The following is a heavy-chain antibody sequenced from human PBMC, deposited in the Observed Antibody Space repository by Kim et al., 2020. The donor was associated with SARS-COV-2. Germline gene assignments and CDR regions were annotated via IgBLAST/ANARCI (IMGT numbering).Heavy chain of an antibody. V-gene: IGHV4-34*01. D-gene: IGHD3-22*01. CDR2: INHRGST. CDR1: GGSFSGYY. J-gene: IGHJ4*02. Sequence: SETLSLTCAVYGGSFSGYYWSWIRQAPGKGLEWMGEINHRGSTNYNPSLKSRVTVSADSSKSQFSLKLSSVTAADTAVYYCARGLRKITLIIVVATSESVYFDYWGQGTLVTVSS. CDR3: ARGLRKITLIIVVATSESVYFDY.